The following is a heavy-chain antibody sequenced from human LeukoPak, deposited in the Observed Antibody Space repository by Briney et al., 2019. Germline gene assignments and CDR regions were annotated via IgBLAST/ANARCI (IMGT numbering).Heavy chain of an antibody. V-gene: IGHV4-39*01. CDR1: GGSISSSSYY. J-gene: IGHJ4*02. D-gene: IGHD6-19*01. CDR2: IYYSGST. CDR3: ARQVAVAGPRLDY. Sequence: SETLSLTCTVSGGSISSSSYYWVWIRQPPGKGLEWIGSIYYSGSTYYNPSLKSRVTISVDTSKNQFSLKLSSVTAADTAVYYCARQVAVAGPRLDYWGQGTLVTVSS.